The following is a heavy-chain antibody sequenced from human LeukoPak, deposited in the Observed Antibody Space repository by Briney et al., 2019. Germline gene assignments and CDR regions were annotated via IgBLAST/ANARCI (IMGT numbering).Heavy chain of an antibody. CDR3: ATEKGDSPDY. J-gene: IGHJ4*02. Sequence: DPGGSLRLSCAASGFTFTTYAMSWVRQAPGKGLEWVSAISGSGGSTDYADSVKGRFTISRDNSKNTLYLRMNSLRAEDTAVYYCATEKGDSPDYWGQGTLVTVSS. CDR2: ISGSGGST. D-gene: IGHD2-21*01. V-gene: IGHV3-23*01. CDR1: GFTFTTYA.